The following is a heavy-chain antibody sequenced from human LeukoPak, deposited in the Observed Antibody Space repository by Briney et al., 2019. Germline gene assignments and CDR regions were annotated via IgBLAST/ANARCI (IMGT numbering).Heavy chain of an antibody. V-gene: IGHV4-39*07. CDR3: ARRSYDSSGYRDWYFDL. Sequence: SETLSLTCTVSGGSISSSSYYWGWIRQPPGKGLEWIGYVYYSGSIYYNPSLKSRVTMSVDTSRNQFSLKLSSVAAVDTAVYYCARRSYDSSGYRDWYFDLWGRGTLVTVSS. CDR2: VYYSGSI. D-gene: IGHD3-22*01. J-gene: IGHJ2*01. CDR1: GGSISSSSYY.